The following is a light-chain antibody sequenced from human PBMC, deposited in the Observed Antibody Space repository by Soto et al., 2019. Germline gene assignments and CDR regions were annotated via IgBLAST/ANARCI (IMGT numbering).Light chain of an antibody. Sequence: DIVMTQSPDSLAVSLGERATINCKSSQSDLYSSNNKNYLAWYQQKPGQPPKLLIYWASTRESGVPDRFSGSGSGPDFTLTISSLQAEDVAVYYCQQYYSHVRTFGQGTKVEIK. CDR3: QQYYSHVRT. V-gene: IGKV4-1*01. CDR1: QSDLYSSNNKNY. CDR2: WAS. J-gene: IGKJ1*01.